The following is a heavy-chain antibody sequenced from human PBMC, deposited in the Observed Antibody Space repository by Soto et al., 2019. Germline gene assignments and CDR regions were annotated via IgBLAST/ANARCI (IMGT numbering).Heavy chain of an antibody. CDR2: INAGNGNT. V-gene: IGHV1-3*01. J-gene: IGHJ4*02. Sequence: QVQLVQSGAEVKKPGASVKVSCKASGYTFTSYAMHWVRQAPGRRLEWMGWINAGNGNTKYSQKFQGRVTITRDTSASTAYMELSSLRSEDTAVYYCARLAVAGFFRPIDYWGQGTLVTVSS. CDR3: ARLAVAGFFRPIDY. D-gene: IGHD6-19*01. CDR1: GYTFTSYA.